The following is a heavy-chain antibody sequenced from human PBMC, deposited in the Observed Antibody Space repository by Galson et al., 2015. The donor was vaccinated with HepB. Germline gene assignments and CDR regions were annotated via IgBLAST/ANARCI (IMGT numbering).Heavy chain of an antibody. Sequence: SVKVSCKASGYTFTSYGISWVRQAPGQGLEWMGWISAYNGNTNYAQKLQGRVTMTTDTSTSTAYMELRSLRSDDTAVYYCARDGGPSYYDFWSGYYRDMDVWGKGNPGHRLL. CDR1: GYTFTSYG. CDR2: ISAYNGNT. V-gene: IGHV1-18*01. J-gene: IGHJ6*03. D-gene: IGHD3-3*01. CDR3: ARDGGPSYYDFWSGYYRDMDV.